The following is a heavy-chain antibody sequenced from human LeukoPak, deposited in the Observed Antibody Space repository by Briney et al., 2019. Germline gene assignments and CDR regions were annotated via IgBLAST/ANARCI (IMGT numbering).Heavy chain of an antibody. Sequence: TGGSLRLSCAASGFTFSSYGMHWVRQAPGKGLEWVAVIWYDGSNKYYADSVKGRFTISRDNSKNTLYLQMNSLRAEDTAIYYCAAWRGYDSGSFSGPLDYWGQGTLVLVSS. J-gene: IGHJ4*02. V-gene: IGHV3-33*01. D-gene: IGHD3-10*01. CDR2: IWYDGSNK. CDR1: GFTFSSYG. CDR3: AAWRGYDSGSFSGPLDY.